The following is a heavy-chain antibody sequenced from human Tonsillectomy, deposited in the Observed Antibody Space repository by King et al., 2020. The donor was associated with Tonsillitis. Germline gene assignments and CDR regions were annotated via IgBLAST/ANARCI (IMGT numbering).Heavy chain of an antibody. CDR3: VTAADLTGLGHCAGGRCPGHNWFHP. CDR1: GFTFSTYG. D-gene: IGHD2-8*02. CDR2: IWFDGSLK. V-gene: IGHV3-33*08. J-gene: IGHJ5*02. Sequence: VQLVESGGGVVQPGGSLRLSCAASGFTFSTYGMHWVRQAPGKGLEWVAVIWFDGSLKYYVDSVEGRFTISRDNSKNTLYLQMSSLRVEDTAVYYCVTAADLTGLGHCAGGRCPGHNWFHPWGQGTLVTVSS.